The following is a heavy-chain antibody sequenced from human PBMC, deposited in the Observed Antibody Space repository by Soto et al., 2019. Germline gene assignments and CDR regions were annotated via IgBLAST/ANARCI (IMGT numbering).Heavy chain of an antibody. CDR1: GYSFTSYW. J-gene: IGHJ6*02. Sequence: GESLKISCKGSGYSFTSYWISWVRQMPGKGLEWMGRIDPSDSYTNYSPSFQGHVTIPADKSISTAYLQWSSLKASDTAMYYCARRSGSYYHYYYYGMDVWGQGTTVTVSS. CDR2: IDPSDSYT. V-gene: IGHV5-10-1*01. D-gene: IGHD1-26*01. CDR3: ARRSGSYYHYYYYGMDV.